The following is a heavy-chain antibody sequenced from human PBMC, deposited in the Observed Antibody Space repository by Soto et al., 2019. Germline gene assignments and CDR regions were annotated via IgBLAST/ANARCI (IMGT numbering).Heavy chain of an antibody. CDR2: MNPGSGDT. D-gene: IGHD5-18*01. CDR1: GYTFTNND. J-gene: IGHJ5*01. V-gene: IGHV1-8*01. Sequence: GSVKFSCKASGYTFTNNDVTWVRQATGQGLEWMGWMNPGSGDTGYAQKFQGRVTMTRDISIATAYMELSSLRSEDTAIYYCARMASFGSLNWFDPWGQGTLVTVSS. CDR3: ARMASFGSLNWFDP.